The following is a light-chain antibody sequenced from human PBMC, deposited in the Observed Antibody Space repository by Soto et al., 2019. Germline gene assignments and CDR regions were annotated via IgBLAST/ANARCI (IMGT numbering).Light chain of an antibody. CDR3: QQRSNWPPVIT. Sequence: EIVFTPSPSTLYMSXAERATLTXXXXRSVNSYLAWYQQKPGLAPRLLIYDASNRATGIPARFSGSGSGTDFTLTISSLEPEDFAVYYCQQRSNWPPVITFGQGTRLENK. CDR1: RSVNSY. V-gene: IGKV3-11*01. CDR2: DAS. J-gene: IGKJ5*01.